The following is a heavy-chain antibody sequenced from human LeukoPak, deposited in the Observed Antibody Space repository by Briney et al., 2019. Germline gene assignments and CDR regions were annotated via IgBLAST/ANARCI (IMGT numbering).Heavy chain of an antibody. V-gene: IGHV3-48*01. D-gene: IGHD3-22*01. CDR3: ARGAYYYED. CDR1: GFTFSSHS. J-gene: IGHJ4*02. CDR2: ISSGSSTI. Sequence: GGSLRLSCAASGFTFSSHSMNWVRQAPGKGLEWVSYISSGSSTIYYADSVKGRFTISRDNAKNSLYLQMNSLRAEDTAVYYCARGAYYYEDWGQGTLVTVSS.